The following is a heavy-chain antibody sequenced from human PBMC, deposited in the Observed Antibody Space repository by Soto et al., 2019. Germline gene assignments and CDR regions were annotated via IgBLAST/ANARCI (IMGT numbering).Heavy chain of an antibody. CDR3: AREGYCSSGSCALYSHDFFGMDV. D-gene: IGHD2-15*01. CDR1: GYSFTRYG. J-gene: IGHJ6*02. CDR2: ISTYNENT. V-gene: IGHV1-18*01. Sequence: QVQLVQSGAEVKKPGASMKVSCKASGYSFTRYGISWVRQAPGQGLEWMGWISTYNENTKYAQKFQGRVTMTTDTPTSTAYMELRSLTSDDTAVYYCAREGYCSSGSCALYSHDFFGMDVWGQGTTVTVSS.